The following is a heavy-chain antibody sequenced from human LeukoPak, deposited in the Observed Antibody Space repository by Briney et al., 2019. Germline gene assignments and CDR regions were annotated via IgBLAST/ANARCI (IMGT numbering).Heavy chain of an antibody. D-gene: IGHD2-2*01. Sequence: LWASVKVSCKASGYTFTDYYMHWVRQAPGQGLEWMGMINPSSGDTTYAQKFRGRVTMTRDTSTSTVYMELSSLISEDTAVYLCATEKYCSRTTCSGSFDYWGQGTLVTVSS. J-gene: IGHJ4*02. V-gene: IGHV1-46*01. CDR3: ATEKYCSRTTCSGSFDY. CDR2: INPSSGDT. CDR1: GYTFTDYY.